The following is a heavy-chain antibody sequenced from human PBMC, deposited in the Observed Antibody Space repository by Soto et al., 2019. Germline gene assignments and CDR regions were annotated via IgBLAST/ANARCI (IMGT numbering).Heavy chain of an antibody. CDR3: ARQGRNTRIVLIKHYAKDF. CDR2: IDDSGST. J-gene: IGHJ6*02. CDR1: SGTISSRSHY. D-gene: IGHD1-1*01. Sequence: SETLSLTCTVSSGTISSRSHYWAWIRQPPGKGLEWIGVIDDSGSTHYSESLKSRVTISVDTSKNQFSLKVSSVTATETAVYYCARQGRNTRIVLIKHYAKDFRGQGTAVTVSS. V-gene: IGHV4-39*01.